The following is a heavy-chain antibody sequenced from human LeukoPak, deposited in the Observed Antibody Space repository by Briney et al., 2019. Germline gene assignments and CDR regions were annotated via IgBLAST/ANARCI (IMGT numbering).Heavy chain of an antibody. CDR1: GFTFNSYS. V-gene: IGHV3-21*01. J-gene: IGHJ4*02. Sequence: GGSLRLSCAASGFTFNSYSMNWVRQAPGKGLEWVSSISSSSSYIYYADSVKGRFTISRDNAKNSLYLQMNSLRAEDTAVYYCARVDGNYYDSSGPSDYWGQGTLVTVSS. CDR3: ARVDGNYYDSSGPSDY. CDR2: ISSSSSYI. D-gene: IGHD3-22*01.